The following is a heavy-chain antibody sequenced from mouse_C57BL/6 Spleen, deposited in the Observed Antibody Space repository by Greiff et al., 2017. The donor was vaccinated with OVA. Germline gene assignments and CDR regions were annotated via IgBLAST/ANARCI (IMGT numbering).Heavy chain of an antibody. Sequence: QVQLQQPEAELVKPGASVKMSCKASGYTFTSYWITWVKQRPGQGLEWIGDIYPGSGSTNYNEKFKSKATLTVDTSSSTAYMQLSSLTSEDSAVYYCARSITTVVAGDYFDYWGQGTTLTVSS. J-gene: IGHJ2*01. CDR3: ARSITTVVAGDYFDY. D-gene: IGHD1-1*01. V-gene: IGHV1-55*01. CDR2: IYPGSGST. CDR1: GYTFTSYW.